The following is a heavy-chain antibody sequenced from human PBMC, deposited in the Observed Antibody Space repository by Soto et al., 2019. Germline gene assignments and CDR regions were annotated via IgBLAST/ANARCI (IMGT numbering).Heavy chain of an antibody. V-gene: IGHV4-59*01. CDR2: IYYSGST. J-gene: IGHJ4*02. CDR3: ARAWQYSSGFFDY. CDR1: GGSISSYY. D-gene: IGHD6-19*01. Sequence: QVQLQESGPGLVKPSETLSLTCTVSGGSISSYYWSWIRQPPGKGLEWIGYIYYSGSTNYIPSLKSRATISVDTSKNQFSPKLSSVTAADTAVYYCARAWQYSSGFFDYWGQGTLVTVSS.